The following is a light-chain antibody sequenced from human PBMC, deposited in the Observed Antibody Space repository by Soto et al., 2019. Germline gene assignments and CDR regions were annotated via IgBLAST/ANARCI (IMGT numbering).Light chain of an antibody. Sequence: VLTQSPDTLSLAPGERDTLSCRSTETVGSNLAWFQQKPGQTPRLLIYDASTRVTGIPARFRGSGYGRDFPITISSLETEDFAVYYCQQRSVWPPLNFGGGTKVEIK. CDR2: DAS. V-gene: IGKV3-11*02. CDR1: ETVGSN. J-gene: IGKJ4*01. CDR3: QQRSVWPPLN.